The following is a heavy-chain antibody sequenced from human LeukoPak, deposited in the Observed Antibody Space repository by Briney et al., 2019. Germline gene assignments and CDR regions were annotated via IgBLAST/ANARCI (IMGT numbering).Heavy chain of an antibody. CDR1: GFTFSSYS. CDR3: ASPGFRNRTALDAFDI. D-gene: IGHD1-14*01. Sequence: GGSLRLSCAASGFTFSSYSMNWVRQAPGKGLEWVSSISSSSSYIYYADSVKGRFTISRDNAKNSLYLQMNSLRAEDTAVYYCASPGFRNRTALDAFDIWGQGTMVTVSS. V-gene: IGHV3-21*01. CDR2: ISSSSSYI. J-gene: IGHJ3*02.